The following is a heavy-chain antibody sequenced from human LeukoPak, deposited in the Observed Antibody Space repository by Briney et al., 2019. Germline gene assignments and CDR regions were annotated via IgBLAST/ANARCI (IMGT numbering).Heavy chain of an antibody. CDR1: GGSFSGYY. CDR3: ASLGTHPYYFDN. V-gene: IGHV4-34*01. Sequence: SETLSLTCAVYGGSFSGYYWSWIRQPPGKGLEWIGEINHSGSTNYNPSLKSRVTISVDTSKNQFSLKLSSVTAADTAVYYCASLGTHPYYFDNWGQGTLVTVSS. CDR2: INHSGST. D-gene: IGHD1-26*01. J-gene: IGHJ4*02.